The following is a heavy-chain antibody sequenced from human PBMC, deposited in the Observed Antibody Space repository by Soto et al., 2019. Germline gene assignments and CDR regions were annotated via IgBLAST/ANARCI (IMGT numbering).Heavy chain of an antibody. V-gene: IGHV1-69*13. CDR1: GGTFSSYA. J-gene: IGHJ6*02. D-gene: IGHD5-12*01. Sequence: SVKVSCKASGGTFSSYAISWVRQAPGQGLEWMGGIIPIFGTANYAQKFQGRVTITADESTSTAYMELSSLRSEDTAVYYCARDRPQTEASTHLRWLRPRDYYYYGMDVWGQGTTVTVSS. CDR3: ARDRPQTEASTHLRWLRPRDYYYYGMDV. CDR2: IIPIFGTA.